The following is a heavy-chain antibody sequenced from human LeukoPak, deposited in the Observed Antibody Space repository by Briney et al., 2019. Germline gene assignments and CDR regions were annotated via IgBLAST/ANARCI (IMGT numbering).Heavy chain of an antibody. D-gene: IGHD1-26*01. Sequence: GGSLRLSCAASGFTFSSYAMHWVRQAPGKGLEWVAVISYDGSNKYYADSVKGRFTISRDNSKNTPYLQMNSLRAEDTAVFYCARVVGSYYGTDVWGQGTTVTVSS. CDR2: ISYDGSNK. CDR3: ARVVGSYYGTDV. CDR1: GFTFSSYA. V-gene: IGHV3-30*04. J-gene: IGHJ6*02.